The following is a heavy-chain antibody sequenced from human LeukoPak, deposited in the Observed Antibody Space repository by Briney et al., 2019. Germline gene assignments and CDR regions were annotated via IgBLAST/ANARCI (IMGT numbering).Heavy chain of an antibody. Sequence: PGGSLRLSCAGSGLTFSNYEMNWVRQAPGKGLEWVSFISGSGSRIYYADSVKGRFTISRDNAKNSLYLQMNNLRADDTAVYYCAKDQGRAGFGLDCWGQGTLVTVSS. D-gene: IGHD3-10*01. CDR3: AKDQGRAGFGLDC. CDR1: GLTFSNYE. J-gene: IGHJ4*02. V-gene: IGHV3-48*03. CDR2: ISGSGSRI.